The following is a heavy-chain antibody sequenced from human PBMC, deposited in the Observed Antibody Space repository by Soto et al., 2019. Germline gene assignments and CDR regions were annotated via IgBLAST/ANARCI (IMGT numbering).Heavy chain of an antibody. V-gene: IGHV1-69*02. CDR2: IIPILGIA. J-gene: IGHJ6*02. CDR3: ARHRGRITIFGVAYYYYGMDV. CDR1: GGTFSSYT. Sequence: GASVKVSCKASGGTFSSYTISWVRQAPGQGLEWMGRIIPILGIANYAQKFQGRVTITADKSTSTAYMELSSLRSEDTAVYYCARHRGRITIFGVAYYYYGMDVWGQGTTVTVSS. D-gene: IGHD3-3*01.